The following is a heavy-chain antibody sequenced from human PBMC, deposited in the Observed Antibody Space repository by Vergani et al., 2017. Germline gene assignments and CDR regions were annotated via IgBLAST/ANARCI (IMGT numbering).Heavy chain of an antibody. V-gene: IGHV3-33*01. J-gene: IGHJ5*02. CDR3: ARVSHYYDSSGYTFDP. D-gene: IGHD3-22*01. Sequence: QVQLVESGGGVVQPGRSLRLSCAASGFTFSSYGMHWVRQAPGKGLEWVAVIWYDGSNKYYADSVKGRFTISRDNSKNTLYLQMNSLRAEDTAVYYCARVSHYYDSSGYTFDPWGQGTLVTVSS. CDR2: IWYDGSNK. CDR1: GFTFSSYG.